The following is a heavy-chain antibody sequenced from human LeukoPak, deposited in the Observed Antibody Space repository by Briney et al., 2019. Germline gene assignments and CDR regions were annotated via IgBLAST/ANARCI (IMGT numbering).Heavy chain of an antibody. J-gene: IGHJ3*02. CDR1: GFTFSDYY. CDR2: ISSSGSTI. D-gene: IGHD4-17*01. V-gene: IGHV3-11*01. CDR3: ARAYGDYAWRAFDI. Sequence: GGSLRLSCAASGFTFSDYYMSWIRQAPGKGLEWVSYISSSGSTIYYADSVKGRFTISRDNAKNSLYLQMNSLRAEDTAVYYCARAYGDYAWRAFDIWGQGTMVTVSS.